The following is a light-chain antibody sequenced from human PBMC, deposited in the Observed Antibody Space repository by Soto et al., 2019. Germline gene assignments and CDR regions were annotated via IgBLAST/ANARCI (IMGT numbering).Light chain of an antibody. Sequence: QSALTQPRSVSGTPGQSVTISCTGTSSDVGAYDFVSWYQQHPGKAPKLMTYDVSARPSGVPDRFSGSKSGNTASLTISGLQAGDEADYYCCSYGGSYPYVFGTGTKVTVL. CDR3: CSYGGSYPYV. J-gene: IGLJ1*01. CDR1: SSDVGAYDF. CDR2: DVS. V-gene: IGLV2-11*01.